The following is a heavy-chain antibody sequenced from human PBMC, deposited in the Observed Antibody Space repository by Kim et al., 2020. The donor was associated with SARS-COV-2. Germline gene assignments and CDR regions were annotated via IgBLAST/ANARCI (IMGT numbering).Heavy chain of an antibody. Sequence: SETLSLTCAVYGGSFSGYYWSWIRQPPGKGLEWIGEINHSGSTNYNPSLKSRVTISVDTSKNQFSLKLSSVTAADTAVYYCARANVGYSSGWYHRGFYY. D-gene: IGHD6-19*01. CDR2: INHSGST. V-gene: IGHV4-34*01. CDR3: ARANVGYSSGWYHRGFYY. J-gene: IGHJ6*01. CDR1: GGSFSGYY.